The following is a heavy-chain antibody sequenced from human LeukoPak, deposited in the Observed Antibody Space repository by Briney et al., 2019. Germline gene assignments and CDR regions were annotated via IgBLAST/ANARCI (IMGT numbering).Heavy chain of an antibody. CDR3: ARDEGYCSRTSCHGASKGMDV. D-gene: IGHD2-2*01. J-gene: IGHJ6*02. CDR2: ISYDGSNK. Sequence: AGGSLRLSCAASGFTFSSYAMHWVRQAPGKGLEWVAVISYDGSNKYYADSVKGRFTISRDNSKNTLYLQMNSLRAEDTAVYYCARDEGYCSRTSCHGASKGMDVWGQGTAVIVSS. V-gene: IGHV3-30-3*01. CDR1: GFTFSSYA.